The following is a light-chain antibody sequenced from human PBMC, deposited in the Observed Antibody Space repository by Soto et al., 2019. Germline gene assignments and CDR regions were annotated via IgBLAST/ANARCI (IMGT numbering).Light chain of an antibody. J-gene: IGKJ4*01. CDR2: AAS. Sequence: DIQMTQSPSSLSASVGDRVTITCRASQSTSTYLNWYQQKPGKVPKLLIYAASSLQSGVPSRFSGSGSGTDFTLTISSLQPEDFATYYCQQTHTTFTFGGGTTVEIK. V-gene: IGKV1-39*01. CDR3: QQTHTTFT. CDR1: QSTSTY.